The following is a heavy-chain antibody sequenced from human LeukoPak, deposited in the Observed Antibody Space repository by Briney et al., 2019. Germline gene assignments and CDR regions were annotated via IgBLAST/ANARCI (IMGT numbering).Heavy chain of an antibody. D-gene: IGHD4-17*01. Sequence: PGGSLRLSCAASGFTVSSNYMSWVRQASGKGLEWVSAISGSGGNTYYADSVKGRFTISRDNSKNTLYLQMNNLRAEDTAVYYCAKITMVTTPNYWGQGTLVTVSS. V-gene: IGHV3-23*01. J-gene: IGHJ4*02. CDR1: GFTVSSNY. CDR2: ISGSGGNT. CDR3: AKITMVTTPNY.